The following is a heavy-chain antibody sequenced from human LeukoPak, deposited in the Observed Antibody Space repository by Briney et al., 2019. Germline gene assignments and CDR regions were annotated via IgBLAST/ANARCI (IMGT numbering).Heavy chain of an antibody. V-gene: IGHV1-69*06. CDR3: ARSSESLGYCSGGSCYSDGTPGSCCLDY. CDR2: IIPLFDTT. CDR1: GGTFSTLS. Sequence: ASVKVSCKASGGTFSTLSFSWVRLAPGQGLEWLGGIIPLFDTTHYAEKFQDRVTITADKSTSTVYMQLNSLSNDDTAVYYCARSSESLGYCSGGSCYSDGTPGSCCLDYWGQGTLVTVSS. D-gene: IGHD2-15*01. J-gene: IGHJ4*02.